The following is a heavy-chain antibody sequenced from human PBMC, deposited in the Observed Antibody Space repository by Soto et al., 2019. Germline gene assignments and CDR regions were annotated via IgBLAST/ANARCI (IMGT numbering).Heavy chain of an antibody. V-gene: IGHV4-59*01. CDR1: GSSIRGYY. J-gene: IGHJ3*02. CDR3: ARHFDGPSGFDI. D-gene: IGHD3-9*01. CDR2: TGYYGST. Sequence: SAALSLTCPCAGSSIRGYYWIWISKPPGKRLEWIGSTGYYGSTNYNPSLKSRVTTSVDTSKKQFSLNLGSVTAADTASQYSARHFDGPSGFDIWGKGTMIT.